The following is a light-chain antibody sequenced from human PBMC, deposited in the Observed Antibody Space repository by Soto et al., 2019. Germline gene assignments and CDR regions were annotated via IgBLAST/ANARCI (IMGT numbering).Light chain of an antibody. J-gene: IGLJ1*01. CDR3: CSYAGSSPYV. CDR1: SSDVGSYNL. V-gene: IGLV2-23*02. CDR2: EVS. Sequence: TLAQPASVSGSPGQSITISCTGTSSDVGSYNLVSWYQQHPGKAPKLMIYEVSKRPSGVSNRFSGSKSGNTASLTISGLQAEDEADYYCCSYAGSSPYVFGTGTTVTVL.